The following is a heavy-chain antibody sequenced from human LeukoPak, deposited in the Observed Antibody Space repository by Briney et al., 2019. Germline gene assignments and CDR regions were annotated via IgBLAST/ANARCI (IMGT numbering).Heavy chain of an antibody. CDR2: INHSGST. CDR3: ARHDDVSKNFDY. D-gene: IGHD1-1*01. CDR1: GGSFSGYY. J-gene: IGHJ4*02. Sequence: SETLSLTCAVYGGSFSGYYWSWTRQPPGKGLEWIGEINHSGSTNYNPSLKSRVTISVDTSKNQFSLKLSSVTAADTAVYYCARHDDVSKNFDYWGQGTLVTVSS. V-gene: IGHV4-34*01.